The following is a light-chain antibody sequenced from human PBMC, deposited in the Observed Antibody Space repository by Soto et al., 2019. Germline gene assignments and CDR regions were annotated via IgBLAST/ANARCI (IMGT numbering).Light chain of an antibody. V-gene: IGKV3-20*01. Sequence: EIVLTQSPGILSLSPGERATLSCRASQSVTSTYLAWFQQKPGQHPRLLITGASSRATGIPDRFSGSGSGTDFTLTISRLEPDDFAVYYCQQYGDSPCTFGQGTKLEIK. CDR3: QQYGDSPCT. CDR1: QSVTSTY. J-gene: IGKJ2*02. CDR2: GAS.